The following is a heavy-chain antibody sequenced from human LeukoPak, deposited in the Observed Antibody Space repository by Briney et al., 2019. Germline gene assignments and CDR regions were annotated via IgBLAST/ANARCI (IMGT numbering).Heavy chain of an antibody. J-gene: IGHJ4*02. CDR3: ARGGKATVVTM. CDR2: IYSSGST. Sequence: SETLSLTCTVSGGSINSYYWSWIRQPAGKGLAWIGRIYSSGSTNYNPSLKSRVSMSVDTSKNQFSLELTSVTAADTAVYYCARGGKATVVTMWGQGILVTVSS. D-gene: IGHD4-23*01. CDR1: GGSINSYY. V-gene: IGHV4-4*07.